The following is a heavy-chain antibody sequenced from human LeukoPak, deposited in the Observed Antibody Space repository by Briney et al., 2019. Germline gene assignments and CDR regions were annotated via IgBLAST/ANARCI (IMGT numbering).Heavy chain of an antibody. CDR3: ARGAQTYYDKAPVDY. J-gene: IGHJ4*02. V-gene: IGHV4-34*01. D-gene: IGHD3-22*01. Sequence: SSETLSLTCAVSGGSFSGYYWSWIRQPPGKGLEWIGEINHSGSTNYNPSLKNRVTISVDTSKSQFSLKLNSMTAADTAVYYCARGAQTYYDKAPVDYWGQGTLVTVSS. CDR2: INHSGST. CDR1: GGSFSGYY.